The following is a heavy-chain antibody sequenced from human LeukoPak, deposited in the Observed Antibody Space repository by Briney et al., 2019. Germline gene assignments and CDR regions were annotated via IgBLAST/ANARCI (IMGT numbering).Heavy chain of an antibody. J-gene: IGHJ3*02. Sequence: GGSPRLSCVASGFTFSSYAMGWVRQAPGKRPEWVSSLTDSGGTTYYVDSVKGRFTISRDNSKNTLHLHMNSLRAEDTAMYYCAKKRDAFDIWGQGTVVAVSS. V-gene: IGHV3-23*01. D-gene: IGHD5-24*01. CDR2: LTDSGGTT. CDR3: AKKRDAFDI. CDR1: GFTFSSYA.